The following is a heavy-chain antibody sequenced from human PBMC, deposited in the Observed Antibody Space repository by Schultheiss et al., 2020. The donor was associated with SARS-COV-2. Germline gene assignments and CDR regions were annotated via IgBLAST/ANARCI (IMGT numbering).Heavy chain of an antibody. CDR3: AREHAAVTHHWYFDL. J-gene: IGHJ2*01. D-gene: IGHD4-23*01. V-gene: IGHV3-53*04. Sequence: GGSLRLSCAASGFTVSSNYMSWVRQAPGKGLEWVSVIYSGGNTYYAESVKGRFTISRHNSKNTLDLQMNSLRPEDTAVYYCAREHAAVTHHWYFDLWGRGTQVTVSS. CDR2: IYSGGNT. CDR1: GFTVSSNY.